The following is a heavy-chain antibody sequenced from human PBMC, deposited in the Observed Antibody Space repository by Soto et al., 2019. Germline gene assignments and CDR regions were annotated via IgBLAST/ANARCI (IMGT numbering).Heavy chain of an antibody. D-gene: IGHD3-16*01. Sequence: QPGGSLRLSCAASGFTFRSYVMTWVRQAPGKGLEWVSGIRGRGGSKFYADSVKGRFTISRDNSKNTLYLQMNSLGGEDTAVYYCAKGPGGGYNNRPPNSIDSRGQGTLVTLAS. J-gene: IGHJ5*01. CDR2: IRGRGGSK. V-gene: IGHV3-23*01. CDR3: AKGPGGGYNNRPPNSIDS. CDR1: GFTFRSYV.